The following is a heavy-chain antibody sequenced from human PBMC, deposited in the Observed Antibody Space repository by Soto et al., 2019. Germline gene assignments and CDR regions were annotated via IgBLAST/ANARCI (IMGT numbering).Heavy chain of an antibody. CDR2: INPNSGGT. D-gene: IGHD1-1*01. Sequence: ASVKVSCKASGYTFSDYYIHWVRQAPGQGIEWMGWINPNSGGTKYAPKFQGGVTMTRDTSITTANMELSRLRSGDTAVYYCAREPATAKPEGVDFWGQGTLVTVSS. CDR1: GYTFSDYY. V-gene: IGHV1-2*02. CDR3: AREPATAKPEGVDF. J-gene: IGHJ4*02.